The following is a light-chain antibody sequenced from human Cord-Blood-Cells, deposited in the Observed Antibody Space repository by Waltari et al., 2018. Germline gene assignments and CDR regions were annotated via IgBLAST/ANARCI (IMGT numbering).Light chain of an antibody. J-gene: IGKJ2*01. CDR1: QSISSY. CDR3: QQSYSTPRT. V-gene: IGKV1-39*01. CDR2: AAA. Sequence: DIQMTQSPSSLSASVGDRVTITCRASQSISSYLNWYQQKPGKAPKLLIYAAASLQSGVPSRFSGSGSGTDFTLTSSSLQPEYFATYYCQQSYSTPRTCGQGTKLEIK.